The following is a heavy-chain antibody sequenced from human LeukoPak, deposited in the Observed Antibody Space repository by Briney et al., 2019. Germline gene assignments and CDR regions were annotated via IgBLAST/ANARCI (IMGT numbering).Heavy chain of an antibody. D-gene: IGHD2-2*02. J-gene: IGHJ4*02. Sequence: GGSLRLSCAASGFPFRNYGMYWVRRAPGKGLEWVTFMRYDGSYQYYEDSVKGRFTISRDTSKNTLYLQMNSLTPQDTAIYYCAKDSIPSTAGPYYLDYWGQGTLVSVSS. CDR3: AKDSIPSTAGPYYLDY. CDR2: MRYDGSYQ. CDR1: GFPFRNYG. V-gene: IGHV3-30*02.